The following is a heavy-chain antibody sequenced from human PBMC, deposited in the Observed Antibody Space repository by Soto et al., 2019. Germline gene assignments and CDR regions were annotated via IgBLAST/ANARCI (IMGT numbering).Heavy chain of an antibody. Sequence: PGESLKISCKGSGYSFTSYWIGWVRQMPGKGLEWKGIIYPGDSDTRYSPSFQGQVTISADKSISTAYLQWSSLKASDTAMYYCARPLYGSGSPTWDYYYGMDVWGQGTTVTVSS. J-gene: IGHJ6*02. CDR2: IYPGDSDT. D-gene: IGHD3-10*01. CDR3: ARPLYGSGSPTWDYYYGMDV. V-gene: IGHV5-51*01. CDR1: GYSFTSYW.